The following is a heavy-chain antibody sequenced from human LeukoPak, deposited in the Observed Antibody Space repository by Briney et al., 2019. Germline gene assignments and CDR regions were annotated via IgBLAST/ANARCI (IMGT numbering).Heavy chain of an antibody. D-gene: IGHD3-10*01. CDR2: IKQDGSEK. Sequence: GGSLRLSCAASGFTFSSYWMSWVRQAPGKGLEWVANIKQDGSEKYYADSVKGRFTISRDNAKNTLYLQMNSLRAEDTAVYYCARSRPRGPGDYWGQGTLVTVSS. V-gene: IGHV3-7*01. CDR1: GFTFSSYW. CDR3: ARSRPRGPGDY. J-gene: IGHJ4*02.